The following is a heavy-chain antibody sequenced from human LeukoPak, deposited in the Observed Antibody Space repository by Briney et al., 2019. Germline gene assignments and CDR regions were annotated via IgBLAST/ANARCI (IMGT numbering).Heavy chain of an antibody. D-gene: IGHD3-10*01. Sequence: GESLKISCKGSGYSFNTYWIGWVRQMPGKGLEWMGIIYPGDSYTRYSPSFQGQVTISAEKSISTAYLQWSRLKASDTAMYYCARQMVRGVPYLDYWGQGTLVTVSS. J-gene: IGHJ4*02. CDR3: ARQMVRGVPYLDY. CDR2: IYPGDSYT. V-gene: IGHV5-51*01. CDR1: GYSFNTYW.